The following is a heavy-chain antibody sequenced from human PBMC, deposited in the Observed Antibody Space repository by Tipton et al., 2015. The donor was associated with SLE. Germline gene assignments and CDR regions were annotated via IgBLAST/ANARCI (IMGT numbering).Heavy chain of an antibody. CDR2: IYYTGST. CDR3: ARDSSGGYNWFDP. CDR1: AGSISRYY. Sequence: LRLSCTVSAGSISRYYWSWIRPPPGKGLEWIGYIYYTGSTKYNPSLKSRVTISIDTSKNQFSLKLSSVTAADTAVYYCARDSSGGYNWFDPLGQVTLLTVPS. V-gene: IGHV4-59*01. D-gene: IGHD3-22*01. J-gene: IGHJ5*02.